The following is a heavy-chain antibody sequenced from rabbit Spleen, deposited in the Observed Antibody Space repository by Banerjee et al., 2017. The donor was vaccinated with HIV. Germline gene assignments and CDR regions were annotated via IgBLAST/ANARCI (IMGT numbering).Heavy chain of an antibody. Sequence: QSLEESGGDLVKPEGSLTLTCKASGFSFNSGYDMCWVRQAPGKGLEWIACSYAGSSGSTYSATWAKGRFTCSKTSSTTVTLQMTSLTVADTATYFCARDTSSSFSSYGMDLWGPGTLVTVS. CDR2: SYAGSSGST. D-gene: IGHD1-1*01. J-gene: IGHJ6*01. CDR3: ARDTSSSFSSYGMDL. CDR1: GFSFNSGYD. V-gene: IGHV1S40*01.